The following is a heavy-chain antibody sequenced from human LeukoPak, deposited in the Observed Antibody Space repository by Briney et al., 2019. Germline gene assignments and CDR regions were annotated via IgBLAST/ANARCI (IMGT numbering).Heavy chain of an antibody. CDR2: IYYSGST. Sequence: SETLSLTCTVSGGSISSSSYYWGWIRQPPGKGLEWIGSIYYSGSTYYNPSLKSRVTISVDTSKNQFSLKLSSVTAADTAVYYCARAVVAATFYYYYYMDVWGKGTTVTVSS. CDR1: GGSISSSSYY. V-gene: IGHV4-39*01. J-gene: IGHJ6*03. CDR3: ARAVVAATFYYYYYMDV. D-gene: IGHD2-15*01.